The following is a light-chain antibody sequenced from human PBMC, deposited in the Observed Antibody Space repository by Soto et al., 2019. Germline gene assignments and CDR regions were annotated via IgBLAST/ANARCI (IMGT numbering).Light chain of an antibody. CDR1: QSVTTY. CDR2: AAS. J-gene: IGKJ4*01. V-gene: IGKV1-39*01. CDR3: QQSFSDPPLS. Sequence: DIQLTQSPSSLSASVGDRATITCRASQSVTTYLNWYQQKPGKAPKLLISAASSLRDGVPSRFSGGGSGTAFTLTINSLHPEDFATYYCQQSFSDPPLSFGGGTRVEVK.